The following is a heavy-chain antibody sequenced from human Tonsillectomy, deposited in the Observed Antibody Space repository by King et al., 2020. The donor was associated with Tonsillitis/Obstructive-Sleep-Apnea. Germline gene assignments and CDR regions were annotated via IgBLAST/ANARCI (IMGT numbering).Heavy chain of an antibody. J-gene: IGHJ4*02. Sequence: VQLQQWGAGLLKPSETLSLTCAVYGGSFSGYYWNWIRQPPGKGLEWISEIDHSGSTSYNPSHKSRVTISVNTSKNQFSLKLRSVTAADTAVYYCSTEHSSSLDYWGQGTLVTVSS. CDR1: GGSFSGYY. D-gene: IGHD6-13*01. CDR3: STEHSSSLDY. V-gene: IGHV4-34*01. CDR2: IDHSGST.